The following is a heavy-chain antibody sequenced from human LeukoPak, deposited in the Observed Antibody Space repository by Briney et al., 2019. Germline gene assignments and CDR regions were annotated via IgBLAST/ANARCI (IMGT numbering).Heavy chain of an antibody. CDR3: ARRGEVSAYFHGMDV. CDR2: IYYSGST. CDR1: GGSISSSY. Sequence: PSETLSLTCAVSGGSISSSYWSWIRQPPGKGLEWIGYIYYSGSTKYNPSLRSRVTISVDTSKNQFSLKLTSVTAADTAVYFCARRGEVSAYFHGMDVWGQGTTVTVYS. V-gene: IGHV4-59*08. J-gene: IGHJ6*02.